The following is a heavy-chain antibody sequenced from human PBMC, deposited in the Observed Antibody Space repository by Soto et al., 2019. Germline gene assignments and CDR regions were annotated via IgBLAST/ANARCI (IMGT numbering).Heavy chain of an antibody. V-gene: IGHV4-4*02. CDR2: MYHSGVT. Sequence: QVQLQESGPGLVKPLGTLSLTCAVSGGSITSNTWWTWVRQSPGKGLEWIGEMYHSGVTSYNPSLGRRVTMSVDKSRNQFSLRLNSVSAADTAVYYCAKGKEAMDVWGQGTAVIVSS. J-gene: IGHJ6*02. CDR1: GGSITSNTW. CDR3: AKGKEAMDV.